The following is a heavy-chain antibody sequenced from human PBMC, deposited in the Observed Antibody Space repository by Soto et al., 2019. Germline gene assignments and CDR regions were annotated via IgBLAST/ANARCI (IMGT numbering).Heavy chain of an antibody. Sequence: GGSLRLSCAASGFTFSSYGMHWVRQAPGKGLEWVAVIWYDGSNKYYADSVKGRFTISRDNSKNTLYLQMNSLRAEDTAVYYCAREPYAYGMDVWGKGTTVTVSS. V-gene: IGHV3-33*01. CDR2: IWYDGSNK. D-gene: IGHD4-17*01. J-gene: IGHJ6*04. CDR3: AREPYAYGMDV. CDR1: GFTFSSYG.